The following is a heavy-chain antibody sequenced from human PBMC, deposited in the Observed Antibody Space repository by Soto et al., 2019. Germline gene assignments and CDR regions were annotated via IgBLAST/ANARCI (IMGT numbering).Heavy chain of an antibody. CDR3: ARGLDYGLAEYYQH. J-gene: IGHJ1*01. V-gene: IGHV1-69*02. D-gene: IGHD4-17*01. Sequence: SLKVSCKASGGTFSSSTISLVRQAPVQGLEWMGRIIPILGIANYAQKFQGRVTITADKSTSTAYMELSSLRSEDTAVYYCARGLDYGLAEYYQHWGQGTLVPVSS. CDR1: GGTFSSST. CDR2: IIPILGIA.